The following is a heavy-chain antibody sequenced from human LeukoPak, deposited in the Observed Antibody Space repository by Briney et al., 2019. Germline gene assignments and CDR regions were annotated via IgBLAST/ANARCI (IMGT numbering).Heavy chain of an antibody. Sequence: GGSLRLSCAASGFTFSSYAMSWVRQAPGKGLEWVSAISGSGGSTYYADSVKGRFTISRDNSKNTLYLQMNSLRAEDTAVYYCATQIDYDFWSGYYGYWGQGTLITVSS. CDR1: GFTFSSYA. J-gene: IGHJ4*02. V-gene: IGHV3-23*01. CDR2: ISGSGGST. D-gene: IGHD3-3*01. CDR3: ATQIDYDFWSGYYGY.